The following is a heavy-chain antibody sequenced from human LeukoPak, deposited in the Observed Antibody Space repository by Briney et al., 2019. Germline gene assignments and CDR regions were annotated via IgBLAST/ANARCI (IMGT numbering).Heavy chain of an antibody. CDR2: ISYDGSNK. V-gene: IGHV3-30-3*01. CDR1: GFTFSSYA. CDR3: AKEFLGYCSGGSCKNIDY. J-gene: IGHJ4*02. D-gene: IGHD2-15*01. Sequence: GGSLRLSCAASGFTFSSYAMHWVRQAPGKGLEWVAVISYDGSNKYYADSVKGRFTISRDNSKNTLYLQMNSLRAEDTAVYYCAKEFLGYCSGGSCKNIDYWGQGTLVTVSS.